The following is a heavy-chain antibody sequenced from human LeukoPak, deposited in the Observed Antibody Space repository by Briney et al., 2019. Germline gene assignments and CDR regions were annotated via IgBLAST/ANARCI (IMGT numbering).Heavy chain of an antibody. CDR2: ISSDGNDK. CDR1: GVTFSSYG. Sequence: GGSLRLSCAASGVTFSSYGMHWVRQAPGKGLEWVALISSDGNDKLYGDSVKGRFTISRDDSKSTLYLQMNSLRAENTAVYYCTTKVIRGNSGDDYDDWGQGTLVTVSS. J-gene: IGHJ4*02. V-gene: IGHV3-30*03. D-gene: IGHD5-12*01. CDR3: TTKVIRGNSGDDYDD.